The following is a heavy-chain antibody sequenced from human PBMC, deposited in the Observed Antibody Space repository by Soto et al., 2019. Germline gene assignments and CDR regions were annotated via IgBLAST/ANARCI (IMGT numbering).Heavy chain of an antibody. Sequence: QVPLVQSGAEVKKPGSSVKVSCKASGGTFSSYAISWVRQSPGQGLEWMGWIITIFGTANYAQKFQGRVTITADKSTRTDYMELSSLRSEDTAVYYCAWGGYCTNGVCYRGWYFDLWGRGTLVTVSS. CDR2: IITIFGTA. D-gene: IGHD2-8*01. V-gene: IGHV1-69*06. J-gene: IGHJ2*01. CDR1: GGTFSSYA. CDR3: AWGGYCTNGVCYRGWYFDL.